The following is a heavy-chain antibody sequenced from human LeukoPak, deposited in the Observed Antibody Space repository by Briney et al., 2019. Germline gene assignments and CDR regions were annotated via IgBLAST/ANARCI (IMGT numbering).Heavy chain of an antibody. CDR1: GLTFSSHG. V-gene: IGHV3-30*18. Sequence: GGSLRLSCAASGLTFSSHGMHWVRQAPGKGLEWVAVIANDGRDKKYADSVKGRFTISRDNSNNMLSLQMNSLKAEDTAVYYCAKGRMMATIMISFDYWGRGTLVTVSS. J-gene: IGHJ4*02. D-gene: IGHD5-24*01. CDR3: AKGRMMATIMISFDY. CDR2: IANDGRDK.